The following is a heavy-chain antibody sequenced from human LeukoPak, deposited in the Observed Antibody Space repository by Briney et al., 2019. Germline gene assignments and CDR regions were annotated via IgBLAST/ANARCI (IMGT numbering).Heavy chain of an antibody. Sequence: GGSLRLSCAASGFTFSSYAMSWVRQAPGKGLEWVSAISATGGSTYYTDSVKGRFTISRDNSKNTLYLQMNSLRAEDTAVYYCAKLVAAAGVGTDFDYWGQGTLVTVSS. CDR3: AKLVAAAGVGTDFDY. V-gene: IGHV3-23*01. J-gene: IGHJ4*02. CDR2: ISATGGST. D-gene: IGHD6-13*01. CDR1: GFTFSSYA.